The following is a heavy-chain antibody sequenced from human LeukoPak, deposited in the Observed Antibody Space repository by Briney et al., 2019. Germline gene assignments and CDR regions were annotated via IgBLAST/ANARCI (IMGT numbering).Heavy chain of an antibody. J-gene: IGHJ4*02. V-gene: IGHV4-38-2*02. CDR2: IYHSGST. CDR1: GYSISSGYY. Sequence: SETLSLTCTVSGYSISSGYYWGWIRQPPGKGLEWIGSIYHSGSTYYNPSLKSRVTISVDTCKNQFSLKLSSVTAADTAVYYCARGGVGIVVVPAAIGFIDYWGQGTLVTVSS. CDR3: ARGGVGIVVVPAAIGFIDY. D-gene: IGHD2-2*02.